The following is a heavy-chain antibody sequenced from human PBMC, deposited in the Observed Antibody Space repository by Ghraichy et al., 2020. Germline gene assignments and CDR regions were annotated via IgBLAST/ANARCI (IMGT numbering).Heavy chain of an antibody. J-gene: IGHJ4*02. CDR2: IYYRGNT. Sequence: SETLSLTCTVSGGSISSYYWIWIRQPPGKGLEWIGSIYYRGNTYFNPSLKSRVTISVDTSKNQFSLKLSSVTAADTAVYYCARRARTHLDYWSQGTLVTVSS. CDR1: GGSISSYY. V-gene: IGHV4-39*01. CDR3: ARRARTHLDY.